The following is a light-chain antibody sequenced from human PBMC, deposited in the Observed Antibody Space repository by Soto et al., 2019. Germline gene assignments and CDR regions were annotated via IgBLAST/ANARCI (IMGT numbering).Light chain of an antibody. V-gene: IGKV3-15*01. CDR2: GAS. Sequence: EVVMTQSPATLSASPGERATLSCRASQNVNANLAWYQQKPGQAPRLLIHGASTRATGIPARFSGSGFGTEFILTISSLLSEDVAVYYCQQYNTWLWTFGQGTKVEGK. CDR3: QQYNTWLWT. J-gene: IGKJ1*01. CDR1: QNVNAN.